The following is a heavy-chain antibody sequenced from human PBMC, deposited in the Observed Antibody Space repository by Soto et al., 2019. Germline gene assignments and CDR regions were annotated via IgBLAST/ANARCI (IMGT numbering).Heavy chain of an antibody. CDR2: IYYSGST. CDR3: AREGYCSSTSFKWGDYFDY. Sequence: QVQLQESGPGLVKPSETLSLTCTVSGGSVSSGSYYWSWIRQPPGKGLEWIGYIYYSGSTNYNPSLKSRVTISVDTSKNQFSLKLSSVTAADTAVYYCAREGYCSSTSFKWGDYFDYWGQGTLVTVSS. D-gene: IGHD2-2*01. J-gene: IGHJ4*02. CDR1: GGSVSSGSYY. V-gene: IGHV4-61*01.